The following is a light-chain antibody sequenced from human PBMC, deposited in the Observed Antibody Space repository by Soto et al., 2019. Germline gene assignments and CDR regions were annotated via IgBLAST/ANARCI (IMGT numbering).Light chain of an antibody. Sequence: QSVLTQPASVSGSPGQSIAISCPGTSNDVGGYNYVSWYQQHPGKAPKLMIYDVSARPSGVSNRFSGSKSDNTASLTISGLQAEDEADYYCSSYTSSSTVVFGGGTKLTVL. J-gene: IGLJ2*01. V-gene: IGLV2-14*01. CDR1: SNDVGGYNY. CDR2: DVS. CDR3: SSYTSSSTVV.